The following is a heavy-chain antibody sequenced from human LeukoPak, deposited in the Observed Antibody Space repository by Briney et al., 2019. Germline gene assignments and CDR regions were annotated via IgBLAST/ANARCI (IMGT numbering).Heavy chain of an antibody. J-gene: IGHJ6*02. CDR3: ARVIGYCSGGSCYRYYGMDV. V-gene: IGHV3-7*01. CDR1: GFTFSSYW. D-gene: IGHD2-15*01. CDR2: IKQDGSEK. Sequence: GGSLRLSCAASGFTFSSYWMSWVRQAPGKGLEWVANIKQDGSEKYYVDSVKGRFTISRDNAKNSLYLQMNSLRAEDTAVYYCARVIGYCSGGSCYRYYGMDVWGQGTTVTVSS.